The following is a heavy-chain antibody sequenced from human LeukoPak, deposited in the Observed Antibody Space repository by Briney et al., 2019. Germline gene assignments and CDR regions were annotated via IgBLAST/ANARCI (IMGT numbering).Heavy chain of an antibody. CDR2: IYPVDSDT. CDR3: ARHGIGYCSGGSCSEIDY. V-gene: IGHV5-51*01. Sequence: GESLKISWKGSGYSFTSYWIGWVRQLPGKGLEWMGIIYPVDSDTRYSPSFQGQFTISADKSISTAYLQWSSMKALDTAMYYCARHGIGYCSGGSCSEIDYWGQGTLVTVSS. CDR1: GYSFTSYW. J-gene: IGHJ4*02. D-gene: IGHD2-15*01.